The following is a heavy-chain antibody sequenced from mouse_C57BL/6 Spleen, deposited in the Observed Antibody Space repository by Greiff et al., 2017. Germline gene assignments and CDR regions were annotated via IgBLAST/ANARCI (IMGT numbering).Heavy chain of an antibody. D-gene: IGHD1-1*01. Sequence: VQLQQPGAELVKPGASVKMSCKASGYTFTSYWITWVKQRPGQGLEWIGDIDPGSGGTNYNEKFKSKATLTVDTSSSTAYMQLSSLTSEDSAVYYCARSYYGSSYDGWGQGTTLTVSS. V-gene: IGHV1-55*01. J-gene: IGHJ2*01. CDR1: GYTFTSYW. CDR3: ARSYYGSSYDG. CDR2: IDPGSGGT.